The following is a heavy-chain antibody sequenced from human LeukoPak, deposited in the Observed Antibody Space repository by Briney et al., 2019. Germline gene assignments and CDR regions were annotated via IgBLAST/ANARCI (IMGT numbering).Heavy chain of an antibody. Sequence: ASVKVSCKASGYTFTGYYMHWVRQAPGQGLEWMGWINPNSGGTNYAQKFQGRVTMTRDTSISTAYMELSRLRSDDTAVYYCASVSDIVATYGDYYYYMDVWGKGTTVTVSS. CDR1: GYTFTGYY. CDR2: INPNSGGT. V-gene: IGHV1-2*02. CDR3: ASVSDIVATYGDYYYYMDV. J-gene: IGHJ6*03. D-gene: IGHD5-12*01.